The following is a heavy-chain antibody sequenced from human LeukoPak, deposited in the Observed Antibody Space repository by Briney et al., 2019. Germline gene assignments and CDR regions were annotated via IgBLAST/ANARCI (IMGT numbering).Heavy chain of an antibody. J-gene: IGHJ5*02. CDR2: INHSGST. D-gene: IGHD2-15*01. CDR1: GGSFSGYY. Sequence: SETLSLTCAVYGGSFSGYYWSWIRQPPGEGLEWIGEINHSGSTNYNPSLKSRVTISVDTSKNQFSLKLSSVTAADTAVYYCAREDTPGNNWFDPWGQGTLVTVSS. V-gene: IGHV4-34*01. CDR3: AREDTPGNNWFDP.